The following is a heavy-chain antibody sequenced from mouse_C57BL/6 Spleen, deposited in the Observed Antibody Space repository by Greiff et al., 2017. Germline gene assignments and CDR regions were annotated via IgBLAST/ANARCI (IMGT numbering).Heavy chain of an antibody. CDR3: ARLYGSSRWYFDV. CDR1: GFTFSSYT. J-gene: IGHJ1*03. V-gene: IGHV5-9*01. Sequence: EVQGVESGGGLVKPGGSLKLSCAASGFTFSSYTMSWVRQTPEKRLEWVATISGGGGNTYYPDSVKGRFTISRDNAKNTLYLQMSSLRSEDTALYYCARLYGSSRWYFDVWGTGTTVTVSS. CDR2: ISGGGGNT. D-gene: IGHD1-1*01.